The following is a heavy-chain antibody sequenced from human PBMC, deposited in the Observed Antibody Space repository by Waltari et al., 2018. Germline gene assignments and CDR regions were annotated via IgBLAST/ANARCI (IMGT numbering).Heavy chain of an antibody. CDR2: IWYDGSNK. J-gene: IGHJ4*02. D-gene: IGHD2-8*01. CDR3: ARELKGDYFDY. V-gene: IGHV3-33*08. Sequence: QVQLVESGGGVVQPGRSLRLSCAASGFTFSSYGMHWVRQAPGKGLEWVAVIWYDGSNKYYADSVKGRFTISRDNSKNTLYLQMNSLRAEDTAVYYCARELKGDYFDYWGQGTLVTVSS. CDR1: GFTFSSYG.